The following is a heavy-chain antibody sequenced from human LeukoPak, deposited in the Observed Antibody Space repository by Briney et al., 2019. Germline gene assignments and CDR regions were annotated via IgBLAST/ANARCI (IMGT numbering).Heavy chain of an antibody. CDR1: GGSISSGGYN. Sequence: SSQTLSLTCTVSGGSISSGGYNRSWIRQHPGKGLECIGYIYYSGSTYYNPSLKSRVTISVDTSKNQFSLKLSSVTAADTAVYYCARGSYVGPTSGYFDYWGQGTLVTVSS. CDR3: ARGSYVGPTSGYFDY. V-gene: IGHV4-31*03. J-gene: IGHJ4*02. CDR2: IYYSGST. D-gene: IGHD1-26*01.